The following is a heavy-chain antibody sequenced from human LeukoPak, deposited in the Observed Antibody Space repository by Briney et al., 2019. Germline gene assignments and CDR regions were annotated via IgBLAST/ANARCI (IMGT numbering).Heavy chain of an antibody. Sequence: PGRSLRLSCAASGFTFSSYGMHWVRQAPGKGLEWVAVIWYDGSNKYYVDSVGGRFTISRDNAKNSLSLQMNSLRAEDTAVYFCARDFGPHDYWGQGTLVTVSS. CDR2: IWYDGSNK. J-gene: IGHJ4*02. V-gene: IGHV3-33*01. CDR1: GFTFSSYG. D-gene: IGHD3-10*01. CDR3: ARDFGPHDY.